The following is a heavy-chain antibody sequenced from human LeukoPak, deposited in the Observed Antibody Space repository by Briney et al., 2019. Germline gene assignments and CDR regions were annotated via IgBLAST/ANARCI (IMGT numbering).Heavy chain of an antibody. CDR3: ARARDGYDYFDP. CDR1: GASISSNDYS. D-gene: IGHD5-24*01. Sequence: PSETLSLTCVVSGASISSNDYSWSWIRQPPGKGLEWIGYIYYSGSTYYNPSLKSRLSMSINPSKSQFSLKLTSVTAADTAVYYCARARDGYDYFDPWGQGTLVTVSS. J-gene: IGHJ5*02. CDR2: IYYSGST. V-gene: IGHV4-30-4*07.